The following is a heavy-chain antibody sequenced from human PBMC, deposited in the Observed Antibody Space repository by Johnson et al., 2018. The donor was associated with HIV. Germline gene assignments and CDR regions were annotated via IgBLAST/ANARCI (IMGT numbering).Heavy chain of an antibody. CDR3: RAAKDSQTHFRIAVVDYLDAFDI. CDR2: ISSSGSTI. V-gene: IGHV3-11*04. J-gene: IGHJ3*02. Sequence: QMQLVESGGGLVPPGGSLRLSCVASGFTFSDYYMTWIRQAPRKGLEWVSYISSSGSTIYYADSVKGRFTISRDNARHSLFLQMNSLIAEDTAVYYCRAAKDSQTHFRIAVVDYLDAFDIWGQGTMVTVSS. CDR1: GFTFSDYY. D-gene: IGHD3-22*01.